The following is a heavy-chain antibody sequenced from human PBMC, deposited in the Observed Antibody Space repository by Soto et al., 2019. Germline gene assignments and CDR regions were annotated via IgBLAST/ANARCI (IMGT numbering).Heavy chain of an antibody. CDR2: IYYSGST. V-gene: IGHV4-39*01. Sequence: QLQLQESGPGLVKPSETLSLTCTVSGGSISSSSYYWGWIRQPPGKGLEWIGSIYYSGSTYYNPSLKSRVTRSVDTSKNQFPLKLSSVTAADTAVYYCARQDVLLWFGELYARGNWFDPWGQGTLVTVSS. D-gene: IGHD3-10*01. CDR3: ARQDVLLWFGELYARGNWFDP. J-gene: IGHJ5*02. CDR1: GGSISSSSYY.